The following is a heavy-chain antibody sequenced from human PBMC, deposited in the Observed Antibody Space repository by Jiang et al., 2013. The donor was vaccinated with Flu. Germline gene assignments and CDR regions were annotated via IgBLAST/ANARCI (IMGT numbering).Heavy chain of an antibody. V-gene: IGHV5-10-1*01. CDR1: GYSFTSYW. Sequence: GAEVKKPGESLRISCKGSGYSFTSYWISWVRQMPGKGLEWMGRIDPSDSYTNYSPSFQGHVTISADKSITTAYLQWSSLKASDTAMYYCARHPETTLGYFDWCKSRFDPWGQGTLVTVSS. CDR3: ARHPETTLGYFDWCKSRFDP. J-gene: IGHJ5*02. CDR2: IDPSDSYT. D-gene: IGHD3-9*01.